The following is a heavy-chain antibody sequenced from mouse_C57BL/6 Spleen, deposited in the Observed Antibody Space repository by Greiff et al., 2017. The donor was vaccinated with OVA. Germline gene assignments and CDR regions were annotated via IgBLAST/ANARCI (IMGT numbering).Heavy chain of an antibody. Sequence: DVKLVESGGGLVKPGGSLKLSCAASGFTFSDYGMHWVRQAPEKGLEWVAYISSGSSTIYYADTVKGRFTISRDNAKNTLFLQMTSLRSDDTARYYCARKGNWDGYYAMDYWGQGTSVTVSS. CDR2: ISSGSSTI. CDR3: ARKGNWDGYYAMDY. D-gene: IGHD4-1*01. J-gene: IGHJ4*01. V-gene: IGHV5-17*01. CDR1: GFTFSDYG.